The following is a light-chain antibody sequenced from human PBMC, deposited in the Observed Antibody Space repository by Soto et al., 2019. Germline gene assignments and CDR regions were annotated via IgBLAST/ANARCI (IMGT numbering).Light chain of an antibody. CDR2: DAS. CDR1: QSIGVW. CDR3: QKYDISSGT. Sequence: DIQMTQSPSTLSSSVGDRVTITCRASQSIGVWLAWYQQKPGRAPKLLIYDASTLQRGVPSRFSGSGSGTEFTLNISSLQPKDFATYYCQKYDISSGTFGQGTKVKIK. V-gene: IGKV1-5*01. J-gene: IGKJ1*01.